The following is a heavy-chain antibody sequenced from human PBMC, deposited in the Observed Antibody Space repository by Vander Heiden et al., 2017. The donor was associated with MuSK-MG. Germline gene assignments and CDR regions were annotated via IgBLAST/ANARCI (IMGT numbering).Heavy chain of an antibody. CDR1: GGSLSGYY. J-gene: IGHJ3*02. CDR2: INHSGST. V-gene: IGHV4-34*01. CDR3: ARASVPAVRGVIRAFDI. D-gene: IGHD3-10*01. Sequence: QVQLQQWGAGLLKPSETLSLTCAVYGGSLSGYYCSWIRQPPGKGLEWIGEINHSGSTNYNPSLKSRVTISVDTSKNQFSLKLSSVTAADTAVYYCARASVPAVRGVIRAFDIWGQGTMVTVSS.